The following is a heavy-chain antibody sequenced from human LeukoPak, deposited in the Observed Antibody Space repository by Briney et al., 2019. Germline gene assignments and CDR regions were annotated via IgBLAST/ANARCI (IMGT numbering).Heavy chain of an antibody. J-gene: IGHJ5*02. CDR2: ISYDGSNK. Sequence: GRSLRLSCAASGFTFSSYGMHWVRQAPGKGLEWVAVISYDGSNKYYADSVKGRFTISRDNSENTLYLQMNSLRAEDTAVYYCAKDRRYKGIVGATIGPWFDPWGQGTLVTVSS. CDR1: GFTFSSYG. D-gene: IGHD1-26*01. CDR3: AKDRRYKGIVGATIGPWFDP. V-gene: IGHV3-30*18.